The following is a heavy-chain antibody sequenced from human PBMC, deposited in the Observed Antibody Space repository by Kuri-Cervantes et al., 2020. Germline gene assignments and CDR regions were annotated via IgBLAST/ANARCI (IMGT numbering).Heavy chain of an antibody. CDR3: ARARDIVVVPAASRAPFDY. V-gene: IGHV7-4-1*02. J-gene: IGHJ4*02. CDR1: GYTFTSYA. CDR2: INTNTGNP. D-gene: IGHD2-2*01. Sequence: ASVKVSCKASGYTFTSYAMNWVRQAPGQGLEWMGWINTNTGNPTYAQGFTGRFVFSLDTSVSTAYLQISSLKAEDTAVYYCARARDIVVVPAASRAPFDYWGQGTLVTVSS.